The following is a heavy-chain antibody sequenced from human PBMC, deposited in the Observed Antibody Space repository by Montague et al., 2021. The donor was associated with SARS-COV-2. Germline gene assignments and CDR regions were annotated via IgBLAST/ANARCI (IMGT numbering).Heavy chain of an antibody. D-gene: IGHD3-3*01. CDR3: ARAGGIYDYWSGYSSSAGFFRT. CDR1: GGSVSSYY. Sequence: SETLSLTCTVSGGSVSSYYWSWIRQSPGKGLQWLGYIYYSGSTDYNPSLKSRVTMSVDTSKNQLSLRLNSVTTADTAVYFCARAGGIYDYWSGYSSSAGFFRTWGQGILVTVSS. V-gene: IGHV4-59*02. CDR2: IYYSGST. J-gene: IGHJ5*02.